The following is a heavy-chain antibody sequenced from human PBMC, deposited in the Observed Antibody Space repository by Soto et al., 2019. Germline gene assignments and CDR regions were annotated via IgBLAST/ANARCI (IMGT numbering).Heavy chain of an antibody. CDR3: ARDKRDLRFLEWSYYFDS. CDR2: ISYDGSNK. CDR1: GFTFSSCA. J-gene: IGHJ4*02. D-gene: IGHD3-3*01. Sequence: GGSLRLSCAASGFTFSSCAMHWVRQAPGKGLEWVALISYDGSNKYYADSVKGRFTISRDNSKNTLYLQMNSLRAEDTAVYYCARDKRDLRFLEWSYYFDSWGQGTLVT. V-gene: IGHV3-30-3*01.